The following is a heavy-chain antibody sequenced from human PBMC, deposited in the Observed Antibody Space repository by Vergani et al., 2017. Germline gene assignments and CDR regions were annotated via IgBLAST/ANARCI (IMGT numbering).Heavy chain of an antibody. V-gene: IGHV4-34*01. CDR1: GGSFSGYY. CDR2: INHSGST. D-gene: IGHD5-18*01. Sequence: QVQLPQWGAGLLKPSETLSLTCAVYGGSFSGYYWSWIRQPPGKGLEWIGEINHSGSTNYNPSLKSRVTISVDTSKNQFSLKLSSVTAADTAVYYCARVGRVDTIWFDPWGQGTLVTVSS. CDR3: ARVGRVDTIWFDP. J-gene: IGHJ5*02.